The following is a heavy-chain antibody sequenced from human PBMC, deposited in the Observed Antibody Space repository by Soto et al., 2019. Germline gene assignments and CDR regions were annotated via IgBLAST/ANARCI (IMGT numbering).Heavy chain of an antibody. Sequence: GESLKISCKGSGYSFTNYWISWVRRMPGKGLEWMGNIDPVDSYTNYGPSFQGHVTFSVDTSISTAYLQWSSLKASDTAMYYCARIESIARNWFDPWGQGTLVTVSS. CDR2: IDPVDSYT. D-gene: IGHD6-13*01. CDR1: GYSFTNYW. J-gene: IGHJ5*02. CDR3: ARIESIARNWFDP. V-gene: IGHV5-10-1*01.